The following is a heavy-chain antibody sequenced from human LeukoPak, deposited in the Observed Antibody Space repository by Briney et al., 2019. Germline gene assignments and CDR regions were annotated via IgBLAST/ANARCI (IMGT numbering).Heavy chain of an antibody. J-gene: IGHJ5*02. CDR1: GFTFSSYW. CDR3: AKDCTYYYGSGSENWFDP. Sequence: GGSLRLSCAASGFTFSSYWMSWVRQAPGKGLEWVANIKQDGSEKYYVDSVKGRFTISRDNAKNSLYLQMNSLRAEDTAVYYCAKDCTYYYGSGSENWFDPWGQGTLVTVSS. V-gene: IGHV3-7*03. D-gene: IGHD3-10*01. CDR2: IKQDGSEK.